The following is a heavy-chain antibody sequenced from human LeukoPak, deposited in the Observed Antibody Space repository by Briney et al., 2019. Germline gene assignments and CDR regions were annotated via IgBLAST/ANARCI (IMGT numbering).Heavy chain of an antibody. CDR1: GFTFSSYG. CDR3: AKDKGHYDFWSGYPYYFDY. V-gene: IGHV3-30*18. Sequence: GGSLRLSCAASGFTFSSYGMHWVRQAPGMGLEWVAVISYDGSNKYYADSVKGRFTISRDNSKNTLYLQMNSLRAEDTAVYYCAKDKGHYDFWSGYPYYFDYWGQGTLVTVSS. J-gene: IGHJ4*02. CDR2: ISYDGSNK. D-gene: IGHD3-3*01.